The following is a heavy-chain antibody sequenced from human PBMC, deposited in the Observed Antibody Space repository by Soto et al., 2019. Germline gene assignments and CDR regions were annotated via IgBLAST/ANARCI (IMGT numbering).Heavy chain of an antibody. V-gene: IGHV3-23*01. CDR3: ANPAGSTSWYYYYYDMDV. D-gene: IGHD2-2*01. Sequence: GGSLRLSCAASGFTFSSYAMSWVRQAPGKGLEWVSAISGSGGSTYYADSVKGRFTISRDNSKNTLYRQMNSLRAEDTAVYYCANPAGSTSWYYYYYDMDVWGKGTTVTVSS. J-gene: IGHJ6*03. CDR2: ISGSGGST. CDR1: GFTFSSYA.